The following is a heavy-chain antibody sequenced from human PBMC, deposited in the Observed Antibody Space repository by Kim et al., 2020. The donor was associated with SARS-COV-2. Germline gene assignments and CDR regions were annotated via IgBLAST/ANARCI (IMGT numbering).Heavy chain of an antibody. CDR2: ISSSGSTI. D-gene: IGHD2-2*01. CDR3: ARDGCSSTSCYAWWGYYYYGMDV. V-gene: IGHV3-48*03. CDR1: GFTFSSYE. Sequence: GGSLRLSCAASGFTFSSYEMNWVRQAPGKGLEWVSYISSSGSTIYYADSVKGRFTISRDNAKNSLYLQMNSLRAEDTAVYYCARDGCSSTSCYAWWGYYYYGMDVWGQGTTVTVSS. J-gene: IGHJ6*02.